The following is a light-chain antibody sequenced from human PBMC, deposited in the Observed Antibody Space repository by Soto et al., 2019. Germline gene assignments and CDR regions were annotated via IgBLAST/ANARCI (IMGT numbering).Light chain of an antibody. CDR3: SSYGGSNNFVI. CDR1: SSDGGGYNY. CDR2: EVS. J-gene: IGLJ2*01. V-gene: IGLV2-8*01. Sequence: QSALTQPPSASGSPGQSVTISCTGTSSDGGGYNYVSWYQQHPGEAPKLMIYEVSQRPSGVPDRFSGSKSGNTASLTVSGLQAEDEADYYCSSYGGSNNFVILGGGTKVTVL.